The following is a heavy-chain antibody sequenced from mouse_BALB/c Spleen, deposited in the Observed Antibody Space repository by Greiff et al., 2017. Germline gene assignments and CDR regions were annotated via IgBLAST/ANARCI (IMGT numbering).Heavy chain of an antibody. CDR3: TRGDYRYEGYAMDY. CDR2: INPSNGGT. Sequence: VKLVESGAELVKPGASVKLSCKASGYTFTSYYMYWVKQRPGQGLEWIGEINPSNGGTNFNEKFKSKATLTVDKSSSTAYMQLSSLTSEDSAVYYCTRGDYRYEGYAMDYWGQGTSVTVSS. V-gene: IGHV1S81*02. J-gene: IGHJ4*01. CDR1: GYTFTSYY. D-gene: IGHD2-14*01.